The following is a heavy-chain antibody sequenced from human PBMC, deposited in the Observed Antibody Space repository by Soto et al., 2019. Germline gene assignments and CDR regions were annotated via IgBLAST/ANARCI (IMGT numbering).Heavy chain of an antibody. Sequence: QVQLVESGGGVVQPGKSLRLSCAASGFTFSSYGAHWVRQAPGKGLEWVAVIWYDGSNKYYADSVKGRFTISRDNSKNTLYLQMNSLRAEDTAVYYCARGFHYYDSSGYAIDYWGQGTLVTVSS. CDR3: ARGFHYYDSSGYAIDY. J-gene: IGHJ4*02. CDR1: GFTFSSYG. CDR2: IWYDGSNK. D-gene: IGHD3-22*01. V-gene: IGHV3-33*01.